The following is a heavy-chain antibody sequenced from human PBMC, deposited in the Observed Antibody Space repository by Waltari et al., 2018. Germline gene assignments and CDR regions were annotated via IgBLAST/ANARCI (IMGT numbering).Heavy chain of an antibody. Sequence: QVQLVQSGAEVKKPGASVKVSCKVSGYTLTELSMHWVRQAPGKGLEWMGGFEPEDGETIYAQNFQGRVTMTEDSSTLTAYMELSSLRSEDTAVYYCAAVDFSSGWSLDYWGQGSLVTVSS. CDR2: FEPEDGET. CDR3: AAVDFSSGWSLDY. J-gene: IGHJ4*02. V-gene: IGHV1-24*01. CDR1: GYTLTELS. D-gene: IGHD6-19*01.